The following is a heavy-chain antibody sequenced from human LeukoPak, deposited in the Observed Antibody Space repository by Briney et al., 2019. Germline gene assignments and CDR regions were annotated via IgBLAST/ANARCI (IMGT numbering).Heavy chain of an antibody. CDR1: GGSINSGSYY. V-gene: IGHV4-39*07. D-gene: IGHD3-22*01. Sequence: SETLSLTCTVSGGSINSGSYYWGWIRQPPGKGLEWIGEINHSGSTNYNPSLKSRVTISVDTSKNQFSLKLSSVTAADTAVYYCARGPTTNLRPVVVIYRPIFDIWGQGTMVTVSS. CDR2: INHSGST. CDR3: ARGPTTNLRPVVVIYRPIFDI. J-gene: IGHJ3*02.